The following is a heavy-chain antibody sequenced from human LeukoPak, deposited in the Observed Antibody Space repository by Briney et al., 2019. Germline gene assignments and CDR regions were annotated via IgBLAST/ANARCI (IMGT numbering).Heavy chain of an antibody. CDR2: MNPSSGSA. V-gene: IGHV1-8*01. D-gene: IGHD6-13*01. CDR3: ARDFIAAAVFGY. Sequence: ASVTVSCKASGYTFTSYDIDWVRQAPGPGLEWMGWMNPSSGSAGYAQKFQGRVTMTRNTSISTAYMELSSLRSEDTAVYYCARDFIAAAVFGYWGQGTLVTVSS. J-gene: IGHJ4*02. CDR1: GYTFTSYD.